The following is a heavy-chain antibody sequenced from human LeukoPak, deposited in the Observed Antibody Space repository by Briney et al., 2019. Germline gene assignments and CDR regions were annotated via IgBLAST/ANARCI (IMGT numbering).Heavy chain of an antibody. CDR2: ISSRSSYI. CDR3: ARDRPADNVLLGFGELSGRTRDDNWFDP. CDR1: ALTFSSYS. J-gene: IGHJ5*02. D-gene: IGHD3-10*01. Sequence: GGSLRLSCCASALTFSSYSMNWVPQASGKRLEWVSSISSRSSYIYYADSVKRRFTISRDNAKNSLYLQMNSLRAEDTAVYYCARDRPADNVLLGFGELSGRTRDDNWFDPWGQGALVTVSS. V-gene: IGHV3-21*01.